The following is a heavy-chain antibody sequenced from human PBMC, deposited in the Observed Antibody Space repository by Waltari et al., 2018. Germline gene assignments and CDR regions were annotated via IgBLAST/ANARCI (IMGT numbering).Heavy chain of an antibody. Sequence: QVQLQQWGAGLLKPSETLSLTCAVYGGSFSGYYWSWIRQPPGKGLEWIGEINHSGSTNYNPSVKSRVTISVDTSKNQFSLKLSSVTAADTAVYYCARPGGGNTFSESIFDYWGQGTLVTVSS. CDR2: INHSGST. J-gene: IGHJ4*02. CDR3: ARPGGGNTFSESIFDY. D-gene: IGHD2-15*01. CDR1: GGSFSGYY. V-gene: IGHV4-34*01.